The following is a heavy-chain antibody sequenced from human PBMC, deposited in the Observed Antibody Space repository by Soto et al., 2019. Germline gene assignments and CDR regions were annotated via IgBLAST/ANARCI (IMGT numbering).Heavy chain of an antibody. V-gene: IGHV3-48*01. CDR3: ARSHDSSGWYSIGY. J-gene: IGHJ4*02. CDR1: GFTFSSYS. Sequence: GGSLRLSCAASGFTFSSYSMNWVRQAPGKGLEWVSYISSSSSTIYYADSVKGRFTISRDNAKNSLYLQMNSLRAEDTAVYYCARSHDSSGWYSIGYWGQGTLVTVSS. CDR2: ISSSSSTI. D-gene: IGHD6-19*01.